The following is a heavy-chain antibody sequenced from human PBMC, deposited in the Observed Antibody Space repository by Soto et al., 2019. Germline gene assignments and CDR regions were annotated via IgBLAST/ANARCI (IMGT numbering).Heavy chain of an antibody. V-gene: IGHV1-18*01. CDR3: ARDAVAPKYYYGMDV. Sequence: ASVKVSCKASGYTFTRSGISWVRQAPGQGLEWMGWISTYNGDTNYAQTFQGRVTMTTDTSTSTVHMEVRSLRSDDTAVYYCARDAVAPKYYYGMDVWGQGTPVTVSS. CDR2: ISTYNGDT. D-gene: IGHD2-15*01. J-gene: IGHJ6*02. CDR1: GYTFTRSG.